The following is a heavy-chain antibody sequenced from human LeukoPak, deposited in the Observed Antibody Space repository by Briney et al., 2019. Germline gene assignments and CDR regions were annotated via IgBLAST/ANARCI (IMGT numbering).Heavy chain of an antibody. D-gene: IGHD6-19*01. V-gene: IGHV4-59*08. CDR2: IYYSGST. CDR1: GGSISSYY. Sequence: SETLSLTCTVSGGSISSYYWSWIRQPPGKGMEWIGYIYYSGSTNYNPSLKSRVTISVDTSKNQFSLKLSTVTAADTAVYYCARLSVAGTSGYYYMDVWGKGTTVTVSS. CDR3: ARLSVAGTSGYYYMDV. J-gene: IGHJ6*03.